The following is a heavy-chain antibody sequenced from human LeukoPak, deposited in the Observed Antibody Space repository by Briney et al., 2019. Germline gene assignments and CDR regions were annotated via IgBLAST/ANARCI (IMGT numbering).Heavy chain of an antibody. CDR1: GFTVSSNS. J-gene: IGHJ4*02. V-gene: IGHV3-53*01. Sequence: GGSLRLSCTVSGFTVSSNSMSWVRQAPGKGLERVSFIYSDNTHYSDSVKGRFTISRDNSKNTLYLQMNSLRAEDTGVYFCARGQTLTFWGQGTLVTASS. CDR2: IYSDNT. CDR3: ARGQTLTF.